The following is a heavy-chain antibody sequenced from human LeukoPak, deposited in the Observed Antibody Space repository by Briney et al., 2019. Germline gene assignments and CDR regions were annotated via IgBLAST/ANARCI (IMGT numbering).Heavy chain of an antibody. D-gene: IGHD3-10*01. J-gene: IGHJ5*02. V-gene: IGHV3-7*01. CDR2: IKQDGSEK. CDR1: GFTFSSYW. CDR3: ARISLTFMVRGVPEFDP. Sequence: GGSLRLSCAASGFTFSSYWMSWVRQAPGKGLEWVANIKQDGSEKYYVDSVKGRFTISRDNAKNSLYLQMNSLRAEDTAVYYCARISLTFMVRGVPEFDPWGQGTLVTVSS.